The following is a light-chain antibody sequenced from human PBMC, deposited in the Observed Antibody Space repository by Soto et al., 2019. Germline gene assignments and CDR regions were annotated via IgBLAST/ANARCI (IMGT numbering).Light chain of an antibody. V-gene: IGLV2-14*01. Sequence: QSVLTQPASVSGSPGQSITISCVGTSSDVGDYNYVSWYQQHPGKVPKVIIYDVSNRPSGVPDRFSGSKSGTSASLAISGLQSEDEADYYCAAWDDSLNGRYVFGTGTKVTVL. CDR1: SSDVGDYNY. CDR3: AAWDDSLNGRYV. J-gene: IGLJ1*01. CDR2: DVS.